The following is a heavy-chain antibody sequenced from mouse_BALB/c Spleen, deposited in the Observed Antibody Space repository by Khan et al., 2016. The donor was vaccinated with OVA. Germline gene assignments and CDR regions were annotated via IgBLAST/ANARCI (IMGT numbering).Heavy chain of an antibody. J-gene: IGHJ3*01. Sequence: EVQLVESGPGLVKPSQSLSLTCTVTGYSITSEYAWNWIRQFPGNKLEWMGYINYSGNTRFNPSLKSRTSITRDTSKNQFFLQLNSVTTEDTATYYYGRKDYYDYDSFPYWGQGTLVTVSA. CDR1: GYSITSEYA. D-gene: IGHD2-4*01. CDR2: INYSGNT. CDR3: GRKDYYDYDSFPY. V-gene: IGHV3-2*02.